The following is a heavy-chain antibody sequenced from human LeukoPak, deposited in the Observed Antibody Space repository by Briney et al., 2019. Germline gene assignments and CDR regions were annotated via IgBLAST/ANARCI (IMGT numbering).Heavy chain of an antibody. CDR2: IYSGGST. J-gene: IGHJ6*02. D-gene: IGHD6-19*01. V-gene: IGHV3-66*01. Sequence: GGSLRLSCAASGFTVSSNYMSWVRQAPGKGLEWVSVIYSGGSTYYADSVKGRFTISRDNSKNTLYLQMNSLRAEDTAVYYCAKSSGYNYYYYHGMDVWGQGTTVTVSS. CDR1: GFTVSSNY. CDR3: AKSSGYNYYYYHGMDV.